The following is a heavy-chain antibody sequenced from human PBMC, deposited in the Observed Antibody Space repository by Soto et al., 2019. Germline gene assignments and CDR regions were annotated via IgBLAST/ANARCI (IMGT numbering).Heavy chain of an antibody. CDR3: ARSGEYDFWSGYYRSVGYYGMDV. Sequence: GGSLRLSCAASGFTFSSYAMHWVRQAPGKGLEWVAVISYDGSNKYYADSVKGRFTISRDNSKNTLYLQMNSLRAEDTAVYYCARSGEYDFWSGYYRSVGYYGMDVWGQGTTVTVSS. J-gene: IGHJ6*02. CDR2: ISYDGSNK. CDR1: GFTFSSYA. V-gene: IGHV3-30-3*01. D-gene: IGHD3-3*01.